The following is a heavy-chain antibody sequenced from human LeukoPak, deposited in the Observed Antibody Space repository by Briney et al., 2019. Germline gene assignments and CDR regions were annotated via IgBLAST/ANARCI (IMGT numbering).Heavy chain of an antibody. CDR2: ISTGSSTI. V-gene: IGHV3-48*02. CDR3: ASYVERAGGTYYRGFDAPRV. J-gene: IGHJ4*01. D-gene: IGHD3-10*01. Sequence: PGGSLRLSCAASGFTFSSYSMIWVRQAPGKGLEWVSYISTGSSTIYYADSVKCRFTICRDNAKNSLYMQMNRMRDEDTAVYYCASYVERAGGTYYRGFDAPRVWGQGTLVTVSS. CDR1: GFTFSSYS.